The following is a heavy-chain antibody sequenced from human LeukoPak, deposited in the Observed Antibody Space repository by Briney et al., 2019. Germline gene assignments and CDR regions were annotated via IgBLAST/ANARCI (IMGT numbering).Heavy chain of an antibody. CDR1: GGSFSGYY. J-gene: IGHJ4*02. CDR3: ARFNWGSSFDY. D-gene: IGHD7-27*01. Sequence: SETLSLTCAVYGGSFSGYYWSWIRQPPGKGLEWIGEINHSGSTNYNPSLKSRVTISVDTSKNQFSLKLSSVTAADTAVYYCARFNWGSSFDYWGQGTLVTVSS. V-gene: IGHV4-34*01. CDR2: INHSGST.